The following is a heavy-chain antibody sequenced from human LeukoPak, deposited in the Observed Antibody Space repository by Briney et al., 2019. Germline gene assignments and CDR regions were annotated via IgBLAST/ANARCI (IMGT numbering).Heavy chain of an antibody. CDR2: ISYDGSDK. V-gene: IGHV3-30-3*01. J-gene: IGHJ4*02. CDR1: GFTFSDYS. D-gene: IGHD6-19*01. CDR3: AREGRRYSSGQYHFYS. Sequence: GGSLRLSCAASGFTFSDYSMHWVRQAPGKGLDWVAVISYDGSDKYHADSVKGRFTISRDNSKSTLYLQMNSLRAEDTAIYYCAREGRRYSSGQYHFYSWGQGTMVTVSS.